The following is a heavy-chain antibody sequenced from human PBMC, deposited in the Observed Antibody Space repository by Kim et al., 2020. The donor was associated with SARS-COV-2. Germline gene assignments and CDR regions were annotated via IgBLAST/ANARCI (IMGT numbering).Heavy chain of an antibody. Sequence: ASVKVSCKASGYTFTSYGISCVRQAPGQGLEWMGWISPYNGNTNYAQKLQGRVTMTTDTSTSTAYMELRSLRSDDTAVYYCARGLITVFGVVILRFDYWGQRTLVTVSS. V-gene: IGHV1-18*01. D-gene: IGHD3-3*01. J-gene: IGHJ4*02. CDR1: GYTFTSYG. CDR3: ARGLITVFGVVILRFDY. CDR2: ISPYNGNT.